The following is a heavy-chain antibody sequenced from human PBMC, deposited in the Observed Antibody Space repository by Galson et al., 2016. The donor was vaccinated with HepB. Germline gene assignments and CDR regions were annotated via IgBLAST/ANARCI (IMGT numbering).Heavy chain of an antibody. CDR3: AARPPLGDYVKN. V-gene: IGHV1-8*01. CDR2: MNPHSGNT. J-gene: IGHJ4*02. Sequence: SVKVSCKASGYTFTSQDVNWVRQATGQGLEWMGWMNPHSGNTGYAQKFQGRVTMTRNTSINTAYMELSGLASEDTAVYYCAARPPLGDYVKNWGQGTLVTVSS. D-gene: IGHD4-17*01. CDR1: GYTFTSQD.